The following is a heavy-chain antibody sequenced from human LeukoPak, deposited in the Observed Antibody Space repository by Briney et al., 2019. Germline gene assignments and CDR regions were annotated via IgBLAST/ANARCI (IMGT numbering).Heavy chain of an antibody. D-gene: IGHD3-10*01. CDR1: GFTFSSYW. J-gene: IGHJ4*02. V-gene: IGHV3-7*01. CDR2: IKNDGSEE. CDR3: ARAIRGSAVDTGDR. Sequence: GGSLRLSCAASGFTFSSYWMRWVRQAPGKGLEGVANIKNDGSEEYYVDSVKGRFTISRDNAKNSLFLQMNSLTVEDTAVYYCARAIRGSAVDTGDRWGQGTLVSVSS.